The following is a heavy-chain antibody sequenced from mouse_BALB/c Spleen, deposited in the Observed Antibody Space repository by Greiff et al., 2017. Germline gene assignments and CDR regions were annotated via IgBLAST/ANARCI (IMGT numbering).Heavy chain of an antibody. CDR3: VSTGTDY. CDR2: IRSKSNNYAT. D-gene: IGHD4-1*02. Sequence: DAGGVLVQPKGSLKLSCAASGFTFNTYAMNWVRQAPGKGLEWVARIRSKSNNYATYYADSVKDRFTISRDDSQSMLYLQMNNLKTEDTAMYYCVSTGTDYWGQGTTLTVSS. CDR1: GFTFNTYA. J-gene: IGHJ2*01. V-gene: IGHV10-1*02.